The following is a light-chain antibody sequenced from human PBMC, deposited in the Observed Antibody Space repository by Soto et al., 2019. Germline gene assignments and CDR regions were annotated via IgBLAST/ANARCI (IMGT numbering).Light chain of an antibody. Sequence: EIVLTQSPATLSLSPGERATLSCRASQSVSSYLAWYQQKPGQAPRLLIYDASNRATGIPARFSGSGSGTDFTLTISSLEPEDFAVYYCQQRSNLTFLTFGGGTKVEIK. CDR1: QSVSSY. J-gene: IGKJ4*01. V-gene: IGKV3-11*01. CDR2: DAS. CDR3: QQRSNLTFLT.